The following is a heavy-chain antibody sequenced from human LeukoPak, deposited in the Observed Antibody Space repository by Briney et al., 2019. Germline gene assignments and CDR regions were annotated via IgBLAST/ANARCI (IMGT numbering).Heavy chain of an antibody. CDR1: GYSFTSYW. CDR3: ARQRDYGDYLWHY. D-gene: IGHD4-17*01. Sequence: GASLKISCKGSGYSFTSYWIGWVRQMPGKGLEWMGIIYPGDSDTRYSPSFQGQVTISADKSISTAYLQWSSPKASDTAMYYCARQRDYGDYLWHYWGQGTLVTVSS. J-gene: IGHJ4*02. CDR2: IYPGDSDT. V-gene: IGHV5-51*01.